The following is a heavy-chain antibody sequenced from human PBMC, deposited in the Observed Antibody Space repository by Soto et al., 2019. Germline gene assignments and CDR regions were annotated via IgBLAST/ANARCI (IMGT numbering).Heavy chain of an antibody. J-gene: IGHJ4*02. D-gene: IGHD6-19*01. Sequence: GASVKVSCKASGGTCSSYAISWVRQAPGQGLEWMGGIIPIFGTANYAQKFQGRVTITADKSTSTAYMELSSLRSEDTAVYYCARGDPYSSGWYWRALDYWGQGTLVTVSS. CDR3: ARGDPYSSGWYWRALDY. CDR2: IIPIFGTA. CDR1: GGTCSSYA. V-gene: IGHV1-69*06.